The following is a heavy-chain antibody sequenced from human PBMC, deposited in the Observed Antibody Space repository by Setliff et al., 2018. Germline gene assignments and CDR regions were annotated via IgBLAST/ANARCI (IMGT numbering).Heavy chain of an antibody. V-gene: IGHV1-46*01. Sequence: GASVKVSCKASGYTLTNYYMHWVRQAPGQGLEWMGIINPSGGLTRYAQKFQGRVTMTRDTSTSTVYMEVSSPRSEDTAVYYCAREGRRYYDSSGYYYDPYYYYYMDVWGKGTTVTVSS. CDR2: INPSGGLT. CDR1: GYTLTNYY. CDR3: AREGRRYYDSSGYYYDPYYYYYMDV. J-gene: IGHJ6*03. D-gene: IGHD3-22*01.